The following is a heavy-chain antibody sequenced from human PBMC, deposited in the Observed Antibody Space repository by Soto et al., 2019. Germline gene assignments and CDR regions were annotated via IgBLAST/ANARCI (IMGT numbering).Heavy chain of an antibody. J-gene: IGHJ6*02. V-gene: IGHV3-23*01. Sequence: GGSLRLSCAASGFTFSSYAMSWVRQAPGKGLEWVSAISGSGGSTYYADSVKGRFTISRDNSKNTRYLQMNSLRAEDTAVYYCAKDDLMDIVVVPAAPSTWGSGMDVWGQGTTVTVSS. CDR2: ISGSGGST. D-gene: IGHD2-2*03. CDR1: GFTFSSYA. CDR3: AKDDLMDIVVVPAAPSTWGSGMDV.